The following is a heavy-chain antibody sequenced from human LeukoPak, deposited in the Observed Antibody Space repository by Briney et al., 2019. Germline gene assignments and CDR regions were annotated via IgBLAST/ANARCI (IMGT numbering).Heavy chain of an antibody. CDR1: GYTFTSYG. CDR2: IIPIFGTA. Sequence: SVKVSCKASGYTFTSYGISWVRQAPGQGLEWMGGIIPIFGTANYAQKFQGRVTITADKSTSTAYMELSSLRSEDTAVYYCASGICGGDCYTFDYWGQGTLVTVSS. V-gene: IGHV1-69*06. J-gene: IGHJ4*02. D-gene: IGHD2-21*02. CDR3: ASGICGGDCYTFDY.